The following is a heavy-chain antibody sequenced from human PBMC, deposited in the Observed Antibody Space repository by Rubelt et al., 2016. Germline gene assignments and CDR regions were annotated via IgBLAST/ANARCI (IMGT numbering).Heavy chain of an antibody. J-gene: IGHJ5*02. CDR3: ASGPPLSHKINWFDP. CDR2: IYTSGST. CDR1: GGSLSSSSYY. Sequence: QLQLQESGPGLVKPSETLSLTCTVSGGSLSSSSYYWGWIRQPPGKGLEWIGSIYTSGSTNYNPSLKSRVTMSVDTSKNQFSLKLSSVTAADTAVYYCASGPPLSHKINWFDPWGQGTLVTVSS. V-gene: IGHV4-39*07.